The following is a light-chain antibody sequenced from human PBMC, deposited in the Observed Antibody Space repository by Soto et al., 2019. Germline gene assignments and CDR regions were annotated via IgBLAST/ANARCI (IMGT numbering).Light chain of an antibody. Sequence: EIIWTQSPDTLSLSPGERATLSCRASPTVSSNYLAWCQKRPGQAPRLLIYGASTRAAGIPGRFSGSGSGTDFNLTITSLETEDSAVYVCQQYTGPTTTVGQGTRLEIK. CDR3: QQYTGPTTT. V-gene: IGKV3-20*01. CDR1: PTVSSNY. J-gene: IGKJ5*01. CDR2: GAS.